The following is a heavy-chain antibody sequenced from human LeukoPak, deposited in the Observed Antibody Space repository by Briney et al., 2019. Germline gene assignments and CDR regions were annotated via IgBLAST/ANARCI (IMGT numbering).Heavy chain of an antibody. V-gene: IGHV3-7*03. D-gene: IGHD3-22*01. CDR1: GFTFSSCW. CDR3: ATPLDYYDSSGYHQGGD. Sequence: GGSLRLSCAASGFTFSSCWMTWVRQAPGKGLEWVANIKEDGSKKNYVDSVKGRFTIFRDNAKNSLYLQMNSLRAEDTAVYYCATPLDYYDSSGYHQGGDWGQGTLVTVSS. CDR2: IKEDGSKK. J-gene: IGHJ4*02.